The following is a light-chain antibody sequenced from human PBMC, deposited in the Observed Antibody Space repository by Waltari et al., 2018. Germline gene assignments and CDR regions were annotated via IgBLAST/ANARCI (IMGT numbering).Light chain of an antibody. J-gene: IGKJ5*01. CDR2: HAS. CDR3: QQYNVWPPIT. V-gene: IGKV3-15*01. Sequence: EILMTQSTVTLSLSPGERATLYCRASQSISFNLAWYQQRPGQPPRLLIFHASTRATGIPARFSGSGSGTEFTLTIRTLQSEDSGVYYCQQYNVWPPITFGQGTRLEIK. CDR1: QSISFN.